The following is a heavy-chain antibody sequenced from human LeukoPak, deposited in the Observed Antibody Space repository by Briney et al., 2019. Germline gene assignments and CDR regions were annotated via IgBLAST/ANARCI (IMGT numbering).Heavy chain of an antibody. D-gene: IGHD3-9*01. CDR2: INHSGST. V-gene: IGHV4-34*01. J-gene: IGHJ5*02. CDR3: ARSGDILTGYRPHNWFDP. Sequence: SETLSLTCAVYGGSFSGYYWSWIRHPPGKGLEWIGEINHSGSTNHNPSLKSRVTISVDTSKNQFSLKLSSVTAADTAVYYCARSGDILTGYRPHNWFDPWGQGTLVTVSS. CDR1: GGSFSGYY.